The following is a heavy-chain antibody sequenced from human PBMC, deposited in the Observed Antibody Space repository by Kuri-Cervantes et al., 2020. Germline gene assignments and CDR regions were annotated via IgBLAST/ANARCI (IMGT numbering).Heavy chain of an antibody. CDR1: GFTFSSYA. V-gene: IGHV3-30-3*01. CDR3: ARDSTPHYGMDV. Sequence: SLSLPCAASGFTFSSYAMHWVRQAPGKGLEWVAVISYDGSNKYYADSVKGRFTISRDNSKNTLYLQMNSLRAEDTAVYYCARDSTPHYGMDVWGQGTTVTVSS. D-gene: IGHD2/OR15-2a*01. CDR2: ISYDGSNK. J-gene: IGHJ6*02.